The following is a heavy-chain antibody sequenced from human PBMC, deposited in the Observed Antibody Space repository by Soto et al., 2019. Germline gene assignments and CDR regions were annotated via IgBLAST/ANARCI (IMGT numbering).Heavy chain of an antibody. J-gene: IGHJ5*02. Sequence: SETLSLTCTVSGDSISSYSWSWIRQPPGKGLEWIGSIYYSGSTYYNPSLKSRVTISVDTSKNQFSLKLSSVTAADTAVYYCARHQSHSSSYVDPWGQGTLVTVSS. D-gene: IGHD6-13*01. CDR1: GDSISSYS. CDR2: IYYSGST. CDR3: ARHQSHSSSYVDP. V-gene: IGHV4-59*05.